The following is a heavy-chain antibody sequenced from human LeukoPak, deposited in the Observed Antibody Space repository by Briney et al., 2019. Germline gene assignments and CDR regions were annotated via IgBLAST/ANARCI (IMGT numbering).Heavy chain of an antibody. D-gene: IGHD1-26*01. J-gene: IGHJ4*02. V-gene: IGHV3-23*01. CDR3: AKTLFAYVGAIGY. CDR2: ISGSGGST. Sequence: PGGSLRLSCTASGFTFSGYGMSWVRQAPGKGLEWVSAISGSGGSTYYADSVKGRFTISRDNSKNTLYLQMNSLRAEDTAVYYCAKTLFAYVGAIGYWGQGTLVTVSS. CDR1: GFTFSGYG.